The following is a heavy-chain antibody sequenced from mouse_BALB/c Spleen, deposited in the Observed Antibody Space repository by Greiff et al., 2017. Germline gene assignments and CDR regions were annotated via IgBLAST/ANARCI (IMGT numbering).Heavy chain of an antibody. V-gene: IGHV5-9-3*01. CDR2: ISSGGSYT. Sequence: EVKLMESGGGLVKPGGSLKLSCAASGFTFSSYAMSWVRQTQEKRLEWVATISSGGSYTYYPDSVKGRFTISRDNAKNTLYLQMSSLRSEDTAMYYCARQGKNPWFAYWGQGTLVTVSA. CDR3: ARQGKNPWFAY. J-gene: IGHJ3*01. CDR1: GFTFSSYA.